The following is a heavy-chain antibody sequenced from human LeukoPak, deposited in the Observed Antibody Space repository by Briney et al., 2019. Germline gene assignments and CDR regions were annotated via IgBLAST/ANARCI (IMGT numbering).Heavy chain of an antibody. Sequence: GGSLRLSCAASGFTFSDYYMSWIRQAPGKGLEWGSYISSSGSTIYYADSVKGRFTISRDNAKNSLYLQMNSLRAEDTAVYYCARVPCSGGSCSKYYFDYWGQGTLVTVSS. CDR3: ARVPCSGGSCSKYYFDY. V-gene: IGHV3-11*01. CDR1: GFTFSDYY. D-gene: IGHD2-15*01. CDR2: ISSSGSTI. J-gene: IGHJ4*02.